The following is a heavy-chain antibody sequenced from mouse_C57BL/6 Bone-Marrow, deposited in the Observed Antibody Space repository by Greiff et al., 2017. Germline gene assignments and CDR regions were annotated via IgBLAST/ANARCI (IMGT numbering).Heavy chain of an antibody. J-gene: IGHJ3*01. CDR1: GFTFSDYY. Sequence: EVKVVESGGGLVQPGGSLKLSCAASGFTFSDYYMYWVRQTPEKRLEWVAYISNGGGSTYYPDTVKGRFTISRDNAKNTLYLQMSRLKSEDTAMYYCARHGDGYYRFAYWGQGTLVTVSA. CDR2: ISNGGGST. D-gene: IGHD2-3*01. CDR3: ARHGDGYYRFAY. V-gene: IGHV5-12*01.